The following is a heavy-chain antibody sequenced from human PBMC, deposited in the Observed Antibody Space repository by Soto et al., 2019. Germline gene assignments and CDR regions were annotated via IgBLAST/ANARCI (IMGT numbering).Heavy chain of an antibody. CDR3: ARVGGVVVPAALFDY. J-gene: IGHJ4*02. Sequence: QVPLVQSGAEVKKPGASVKVSCKASGYTFTSDGISWVRQAPGQGLEWMGWISAYNGNTNYVQKLQGRVTMTTDTSTSTAYMELRSLRSDDTAVYYCARVGGVVVPAALFDYWGQGTLVTVSS. CDR2: ISAYNGNT. CDR1: GYTFTSDG. D-gene: IGHD2-2*01. V-gene: IGHV1-18*01.